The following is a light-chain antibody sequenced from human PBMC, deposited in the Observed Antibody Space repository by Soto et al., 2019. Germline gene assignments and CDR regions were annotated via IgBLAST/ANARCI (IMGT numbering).Light chain of an antibody. CDR2: GAS. J-gene: IGKJ1*01. Sequence: EIVLTQSPGSLSLSPGERATLSCRASQSVSSTFFAWYQQRPGQAPRLLMYGASSRATGIPERFSGSGSGTDFTLTISRLEPEDFAVYYCQPFDSSVTFGQGTKVEIQ. V-gene: IGKV3-20*01. CDR1: QSVSSTF. CDR3: QPFDSSVT.